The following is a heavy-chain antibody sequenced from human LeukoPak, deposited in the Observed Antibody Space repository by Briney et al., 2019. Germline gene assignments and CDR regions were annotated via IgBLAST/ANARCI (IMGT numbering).Heavy chain of an antibody. CDR3: ARERYSYREHPKLFDY. CDR1: VYTFTSYG. CDR2: ISAYNGNT. V-gene: IGHV1-18*01. D-gene: IGHD5-18*01. J-gene: IGHJ4*02. Sequence: ASVNVSCKASVYTFTSYGISWVRQAPGQGLEWMGWISAYNGNTNYAQKLQGRVTMTTDTSTSTAYMELRSLRSDDTAVYYCARERYSYREHPKLFDYWGQGTLVTVSS.